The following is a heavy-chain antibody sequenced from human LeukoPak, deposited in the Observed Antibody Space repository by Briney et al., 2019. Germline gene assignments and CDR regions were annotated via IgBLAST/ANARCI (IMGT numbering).Heavy chain of an antibody. CDR3: ARRSGIAVAGAFDY. D-gene: IGHD6-19*01. J-gene: IGHJ4*02. CDR2: ISGSGGST. V-gene: IGHV3-23*01. CDR1: GFTFSSYG. Sequence: GGTLRLSCAASGFTFSSYGMSWVCQAPGKGLEWVSAISGSGGSTYYADSVKGRFTISRDNSKNTLYLQMNSLRAEDTAVYYCARRSGIAVAGAFDYWGQGTLVTVSS.